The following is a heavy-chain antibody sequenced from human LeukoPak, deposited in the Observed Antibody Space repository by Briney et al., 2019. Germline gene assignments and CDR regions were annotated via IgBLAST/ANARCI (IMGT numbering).Heavy chain of an antibody. Sequence: GGSLRLSCEASGFTFSNYAMNWVRQAPGKGLEWVSGIIGSGSNTYDADSVKGRFTISRDNSKNTVFLQMNSLRDEDTAVYYCANPWGSAWWYFDLWGRGTLVTVSS. D-gene: IGHD7-27*01. CDR2: IIGSGSNT. V-gene: IGHV3-23*01. CDR1: GFTFSNYA. CDR3: ANPWGSAWWYFDL. J-gene: IGHJ2*01.